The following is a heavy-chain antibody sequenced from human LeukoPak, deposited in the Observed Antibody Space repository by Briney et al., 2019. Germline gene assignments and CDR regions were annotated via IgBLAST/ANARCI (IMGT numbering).Heavy chain of an antibody. Sequence: SETLSLTCGVSGGSITNINYWTWVRQPPGKGLEWIGEVNLQGSTNYNPSLMGRVAIAVDTSENHISLQLTSVTAADTAVYYCAREGGPYRPLDYSGQGTLVTVSS. V-gene: IGHV4-4*02. CDR2: VNLQGST. CDR3: AREGGPYRPLDY. J-gene: IGHJ4*02. CDR1: GGSITNINY.